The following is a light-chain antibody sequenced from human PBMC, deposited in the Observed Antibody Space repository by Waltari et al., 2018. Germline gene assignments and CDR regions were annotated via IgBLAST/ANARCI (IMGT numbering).Light chain of an antibody. V-gene: IGKV3-15*01. CDR2: AAS. CDR3: QQYNELKT. CDR1: QSISSH. Sequence: DIVMTQSPATLSVSPGDRATLSCRTNQSISSHLAWYQQKPGPAPRLVIYAASTRATGTPARFSGSGSGTDFTLTISSLQSEDFAVYYCQQYNELKTFGQGTKVEIK. J-gene: IGKJ1*01.